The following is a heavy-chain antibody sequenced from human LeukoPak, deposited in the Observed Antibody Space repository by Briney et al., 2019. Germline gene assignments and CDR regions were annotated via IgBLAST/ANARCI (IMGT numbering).Heavy chain of an antibody. J-gene: IGHJ2*01. CDR3: ARSVVAATYHLYWYFDL. CDR2: ITSGGNT. D-gene: IGHD2-15*01. Sequence: PGGSLRLSCAASGFTVSSNYMNWVRQAPGKGLEWVSVITSGGNTYYADSVKGRFTTSRDNSKNTLYVQMNSLRSEDTAVYYCARSVVAATYHLYWYFDLWGRGTLVTVSS. V-gene: IGHV3-53*05. CDR1: GFTVSSNY.